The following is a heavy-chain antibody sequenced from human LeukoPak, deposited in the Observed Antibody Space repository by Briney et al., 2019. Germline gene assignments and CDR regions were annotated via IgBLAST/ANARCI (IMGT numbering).Heavy chain of an antibody. V-gene: IGHV3-21*01. D-gene: IGHD6-6*01. CDR1: GFTFSSYS. J-gene: IGHJ5*02. CDR2: ISSGSSYI. CDR3: ARGTRAIAARPCWFDP. Sequence: PGGSLRLSCAASGFTFSSYSMNWVRQAPGKGLEWVSSISSGSSYIYYADSVKGRFTISRDNAKNSLYLQMNSLRAEDTAVYYCARGTRAIAARPCWFDPWGQGTLVTVSS.